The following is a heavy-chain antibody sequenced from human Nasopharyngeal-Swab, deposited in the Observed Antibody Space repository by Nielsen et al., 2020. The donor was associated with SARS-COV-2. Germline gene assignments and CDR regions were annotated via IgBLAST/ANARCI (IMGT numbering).Heavy chain of an antibody. CDR2: ISYDGSNK. Sequence: GESLKISCAASGFTFSSYAMHWVRQAPGKGLEWVAVISYDGSNKYYADSVKGRFTISRDNSKNTLYLQMNSLRAEDTAVYYCARDGSSSSWYETGAFDIWGQGTMVTVSS. CDR1: GFTFSSYA. CDR3: ARDGSSSSWYETGAFDI. D-gene: IGHD6-13*01. J-gene: IGHJ3*02. V-gene: IGHV3-30-3*01.